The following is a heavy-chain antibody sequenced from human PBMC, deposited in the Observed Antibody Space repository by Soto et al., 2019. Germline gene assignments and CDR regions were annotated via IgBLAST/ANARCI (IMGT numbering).Heavy chain of an antibody. CDR3: AKDPGQALAGATSAFDI. CDR1: GFTFDDYA. D-gene: IGHD1-26*01. J-gene: IGHJ3*02. Sequence: GGSLRLSCAASGFTFDDYAMHWVRQAPGKGLEWVSGISWNSGSIGYADSVKGRFTISRDNAKNSLYLQMNSLRAEDTALYYCAKDPGQALAGATSAFDIWGHGTMVTVSS. V-gene: IGHV3-9*01. CDR2: ISWNSGSI.